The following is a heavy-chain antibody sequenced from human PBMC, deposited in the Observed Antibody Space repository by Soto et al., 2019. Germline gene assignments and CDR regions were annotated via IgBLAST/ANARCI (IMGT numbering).Heavy chain of an antibody. D-gene: IGHD3-16*01. V-gene: IGHV3-30-3*01. Sequence: PGGSLRLSCAASGFTFNAYAMYWVRRAPGRGLEWVALISMDGNDKYFADSVKGRFTISRDNSKHTLYLQMNSLRPEDTAMYYCAKGGFYYGMDVWGQGTTVTVSS. CDR1: GFTFNAYA. CDR2: ISMDGNDK. J-gene: IGHJ6*02. CDR3: AKGGFYYGMDV.